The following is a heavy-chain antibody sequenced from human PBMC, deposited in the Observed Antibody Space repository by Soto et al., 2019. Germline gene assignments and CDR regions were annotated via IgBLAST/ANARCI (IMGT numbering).Heavy chain of an antibody. D-gene: IGHD2-15*01. Sequence: QVQLQESGPGLVEPSGTLSLTCAVSGGSVSSSNWWSWVRQPPGKGREWIGEMWHSGSTNYKPSLKSRVTISVDKSKNQFSLQLTSVAAADTAVYYCARREVVVGPYYGMDVWGQGTTVTVSS. V-gene: IGHV4-4*02. J-gene: IGHJ6*02. CDR3: ARREVVVGPYYGMDV. CDR1: GGSVSSSNW. CDR2: MWHSGST.